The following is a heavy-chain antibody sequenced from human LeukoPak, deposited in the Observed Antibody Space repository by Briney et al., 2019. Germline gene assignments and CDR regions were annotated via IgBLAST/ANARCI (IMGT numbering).Heavy chain of an antibody. Sequence: PGRSLRLSCAASGFTFSSYGMHWVRQAPGKGLEWVAVISYDGSNKYYADSVKGRFTISRDNSKNTLYLQMNSLRAEDTAVYYCAKADDGGAIDYWGQGTLVTVSS. V-gene: IGHV3-30*18. CDR3: AKADDGGAIDY. CDR2: ISYDGSNK. J-gene: IGHJ4*02. D-gene: IGHD3-16*02. CDR1: GFTFSSYG.